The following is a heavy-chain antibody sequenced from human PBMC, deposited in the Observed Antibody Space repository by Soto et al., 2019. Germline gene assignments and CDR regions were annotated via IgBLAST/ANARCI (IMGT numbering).Heavy chain of an antibody. Sequence: ASVKVSCKASGYTFTSYYMHWVRQAPGQGLEWMGWISAYNGNTNYAQKLQGRVTMTTDTSTSTAYMELRSLRSDDTAVYYCAREGYSGYDPSGGSDYWGQGTLVTVSS. J-gene: IGHJ4*02. D-gene: IGHD5-12*01. CDR3: AREGYSGYDPSGGSDY. CDR1: GYTFTSYY. V-gene: IGHV1-18*04. CDR2: ISAYNGNT.